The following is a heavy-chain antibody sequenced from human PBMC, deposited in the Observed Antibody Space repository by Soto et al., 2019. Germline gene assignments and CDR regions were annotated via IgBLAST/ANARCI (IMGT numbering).Heavy chain of an antibody. CDR2: INHSGST. D-gene: IGHD6-6*01. J-gene: IGHJ4*02. Sequence: SETLSLTCAVYGGSFSGYYWSWIRQPPGKGLEWIGEINHSGSTNYNPSLKSRVTISVDTSRNQFSPKLSSVTAADTAVYYCARGPKSYSSLGLDYWGQGTLVTVSS. CDR3: ARGPKSYSSLGLDY. CDR1: GGSFSGYY. V-gene: IGHV4-34*01.